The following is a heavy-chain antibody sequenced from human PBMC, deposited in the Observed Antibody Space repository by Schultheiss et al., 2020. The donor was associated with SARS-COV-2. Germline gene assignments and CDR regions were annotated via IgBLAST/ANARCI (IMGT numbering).Heavy chain of an antibody. CDR1: GFTFSSYA. J-gene: IGHJ5*02. CDR2: ISGSGGST. D-gene: IGHD6-13*01. V-gene: IGHV3-23*01. CDR3: ARLDSSSWYVDWFDP. Sequence: GGSLRLSCAASGFTFSSYAMSWVRQAPGKGLEWVSAISGSGGSTYYADSVKGQFTISRDNAKNSLYLQMNSLRDEDTAVYYCARLDSSSWYVDWFDPWGQGTLVTVSS.